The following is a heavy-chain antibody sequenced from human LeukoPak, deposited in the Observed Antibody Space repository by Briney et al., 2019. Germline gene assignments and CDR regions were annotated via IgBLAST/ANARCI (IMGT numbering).Heavy chain of an antibody. Sequence: PGGSLRLSCAASGFTFSSYTMSWVRQAPGKGLEWVSSISGRSSYIYSADSVKGRFTISRDNAKNSLYLQMNNLRAEDTAVYFCARDALRYSGSFDDFDYWGQGTLVTVSS. J-gene: IGHJ4*02. V-gene: IGHV3-21*01. CDR1: GFTFSSYT. CDR3: ARDALRYSGSFDDFDY. CDR2: ISGRSSYI. D-gene: IGHD6-6*01.